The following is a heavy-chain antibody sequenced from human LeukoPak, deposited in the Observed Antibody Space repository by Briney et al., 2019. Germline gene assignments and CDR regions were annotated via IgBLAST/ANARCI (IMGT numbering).Heavy chain of an antibody. V-gene: IGHV1-8*01. J-gene: IGHJ4*02. CDR3: ARSLRYFDWLPINY. CDR1: GYTFTSYD. D-gene: IGHD3-9*01. Sequence: ASVKVSCKASGYTFTSYDINWVRQATGQGLEWMGWMNPNSGNTGYAQKFQGRVTMTRNTSISTAYMELSSLRSEDTAVYYCARSLRYFDWLPINYWGQGTLVTVSS. CDR2: MNPNSGNT.